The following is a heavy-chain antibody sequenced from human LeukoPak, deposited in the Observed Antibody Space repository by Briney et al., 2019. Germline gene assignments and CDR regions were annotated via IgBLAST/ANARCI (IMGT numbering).Heavy chain of an antibody. J-gene: IGHJ3*02. CDR2: FDPEDGET. CDR1: GYTLTELS. Sequence: ASVKVSCKVSGYTLTELSMHWVRQAPGKGLECMGGFDPEDGETIYAQKFQGRVTMTEDTSTDTAYMELSSLRSEDTAVYYCATSRTPTGAFDIWGQGTMVTVSS. V-gene: IGHV1-24*01. D-gene: IGHD1-14*01. CDR3: ATSRTPTGAFDI.